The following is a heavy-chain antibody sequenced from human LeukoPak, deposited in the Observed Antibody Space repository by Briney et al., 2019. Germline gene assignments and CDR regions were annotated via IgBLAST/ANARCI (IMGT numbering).Heavy chain of an antibody. V-gene: IGHV4-34*01. Sequence: SETLSFTCAVYGGSFSGYYWSWIRQPPGKGLEWIGEINHSGSTNYNPSLKSRVTISVDTSKNQFSLKLSSVAAADTAVHYCARGYYYYYMDVWGKGTTVTVSS. CDR3: ARGYYYYYMDV. CDR2: INHSGST. J-gene: IGHJ6*03. CDR1: GGSFSGYY.